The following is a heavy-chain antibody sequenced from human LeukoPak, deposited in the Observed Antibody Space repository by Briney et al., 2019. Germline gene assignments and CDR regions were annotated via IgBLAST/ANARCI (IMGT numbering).Heavy chain of an antibody. Sequence: GASAKVSCKASGYTFTSYDINWVRQATGQGLEWMGWMNPNSGNTGYAQKFQGRVTMTRNTSISTAYMELSSLRSEDTAVYYCARGAGSNYGDPPGYWGQGTLVTVSS. CDR3: ARGAGSNYGDPPGY. D-gene: IGHD4-17*01. J-gene: IGHJ4*02. CDR1: GYTFTSYD. V-gene: IGHV1-8*02. CDR2: MNPNSGNT.